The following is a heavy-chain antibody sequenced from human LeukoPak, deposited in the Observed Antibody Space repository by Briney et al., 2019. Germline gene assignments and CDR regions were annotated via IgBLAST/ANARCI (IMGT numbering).Heavy chain of an antibody. CDR2: IIPIFGTA. CDR1: GGTFSSYA. D-gene: IGHD2-2*02. Sequence: GASVKVSCKASGGTFSSYAISWVRQAPGQGLEWMGGIIPIFGTANYAQKFQGRVTITTDESTSTAYMELSSLRSEDTAVYYCARALPAAIGGWFDPWGQGTLVTVSS. V-gene: IGHV1-69*05. J-gene: IGHJ5*02. CDR3: ARALPAAIGGWFDP.